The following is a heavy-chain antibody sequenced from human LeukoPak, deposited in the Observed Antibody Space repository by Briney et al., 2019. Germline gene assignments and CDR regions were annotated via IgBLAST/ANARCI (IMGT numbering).Heavy chain of an antibody. Sequence: SETLSLTCTVAGGSISSYYWSWIRQPPGKGLEWIGYIYYSGSTNYNPSLKSRVTISVDTSKNQFSLKLSSVTAADTAVYYCARDRIVYDSSGYYYDPSSYYFDYWGQGTLVTVSS. V-gene: IGHV4-59*12. CDR3: ARDRIVYDSSGYYYDPSSYYFDY. CDR1: GGSISSYY. J-gene: IGHJ4*02. D-gene: IGHD3-22*01. CDR2: IYYSGST.